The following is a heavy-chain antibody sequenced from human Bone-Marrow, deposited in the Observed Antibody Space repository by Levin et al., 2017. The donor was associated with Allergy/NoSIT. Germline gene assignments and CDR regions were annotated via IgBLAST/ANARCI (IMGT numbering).Heavy chain of an antibody. Sequence: PSQTLSLTCSVSGGSINSGGYFWNWLRQHPGKGLEWIGNIYYSGRTDYNPSLNSRVTISLDASKSQFSLTLSSVTAADTAVYYCARAPPGYYGLDVWGQGTTVTVSS. CDR1: GGSINSGGYF. CDR3: ARAPPGYYGLDV. CDR2: IYYSGRT. J-gene: IGHJ6*02. V-gene: IGHV4-31*02.